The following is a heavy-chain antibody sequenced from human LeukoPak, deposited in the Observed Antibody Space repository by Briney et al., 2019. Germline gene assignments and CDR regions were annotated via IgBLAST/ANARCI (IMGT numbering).Heavy chain of an antibody. Sequence: PGGSLRLSCVASGFTFRCYGIHWVSQAPGKWLEWLAFIWYDEITKDYADSVKGRFTISRDNSKNTLYVQMNSLRADDTAVYYCAKDSSDYYFDYWGQGTLVTVSS. J-gene: IGHJ4*02. D-gene: IGHD3-22*01. V-gene: IGHV3-30*02. CDR3: AKDSSDYYFDY. CDR1: GFTFRCYG. CDR2: IWYDEITK.